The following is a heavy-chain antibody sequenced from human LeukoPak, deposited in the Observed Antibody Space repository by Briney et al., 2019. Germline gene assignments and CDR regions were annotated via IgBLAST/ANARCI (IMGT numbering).Heavy chain of an antibody. CDR2: ISYDGSNK. CDR3: ARDTSSSNWLLFSGTYGMDV. Sequence: GGSLRLSCAASGFTFSSYGMHWVRQAPGKGLEWVAVISYDGSNKYYADSVKGRFTISRDNSKNSLYLQMNSLRAEDTAVYYCARDTSSSNWLLFSGTYGMDVWGKGTTVTVSS. J-gene: IGHJ6*04. V-gene: IGHV3-30*03. CDR1: GFTFSSYG. D-gene: IGHD6-13*01.